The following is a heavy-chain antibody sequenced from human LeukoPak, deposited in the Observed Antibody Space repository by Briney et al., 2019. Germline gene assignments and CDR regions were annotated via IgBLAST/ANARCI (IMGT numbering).Heavy chain of an antibody. CDR3: ARDLSNYFLHYIDF. V-gene: IGHV3-21*01. CDR1: GFSFSDYN. Sequence: VGSLRLSCVTSGFSFSDYNMNWVRQAPGRGLEWVSSITSTSRDKSYADSVRGRFTISRDNAKNSLFLQMDTLGAEDTAVYYCARDLSNYFLHYIDFWGQGTLVTVSS. D-gene: IGHD4-11*01. J-gene: IGHJ4*02. CDR2: ITSTSRDK.